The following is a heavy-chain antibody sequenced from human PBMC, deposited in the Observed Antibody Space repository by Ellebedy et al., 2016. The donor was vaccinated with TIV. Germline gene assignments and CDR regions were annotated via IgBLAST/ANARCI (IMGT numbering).Heavy chain of an antibody. CDR1: GVNFADYY. D-gene: IGHD6-19*01. CDR2: IGPVGETV. CDR3: ARVPLDGAVAGTVEVAFDY. Sequence: GESLKISCVVSGVNFADYYMSWIRQPPGRGLQRVASIGPVGETVFLAESVEGRLSISRDNTQTSMFLHMSSLRVDDTAVYYCARVPLDGAVAGTVEVAFDYWGQGTLVTVSS. V-gene: IGHV3-11*01. J-gene: IGHJ4*02.